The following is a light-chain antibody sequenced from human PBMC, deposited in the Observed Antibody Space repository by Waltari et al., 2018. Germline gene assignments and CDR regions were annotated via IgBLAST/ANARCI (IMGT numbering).Light chain of an antibody. CDR2: KAS. CDR3: QQYNSYSPYT. Sequence: DIQMTQSPSTLSASVGDSVTITCRASECINHWLAWYQQKPGKAPNLLIYKASSLESGVPSRFSGSGSGTEFTLTISSLQPDDFATYYCQQYNSYSPYTFGQGTKLEIK. CDR1: ECINHW. V-gene: IGKV1-5*03. J-gene: IGKJ2*01.